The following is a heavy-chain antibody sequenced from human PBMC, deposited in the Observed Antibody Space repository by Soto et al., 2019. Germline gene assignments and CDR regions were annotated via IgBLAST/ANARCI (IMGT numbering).Heavy chain of an antibody. CDR1: GFTIGNYG. D-gene: IGHD6-19*01. CDR3: AYGAGIAPDFDY. CDR2: TAYDGNNK. V-gene: IGHV3-30*03. Sequence: HPGGALRLSCTGGGFTIGNYGMHWGRQARGKGVEWVASTAYDGNNKYYADSLKGRFTISRDNSKKMVYLQMTSLAPEDPAVYYCAYGAGIAPDFDYWGQGALVTVSS. J-gene: IGHJ4*02.